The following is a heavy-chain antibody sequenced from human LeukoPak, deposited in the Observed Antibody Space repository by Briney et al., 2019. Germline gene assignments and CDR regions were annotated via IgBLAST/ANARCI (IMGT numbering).Heavy chain of an antibody. Sequence: PGGSLRLSCTASGFTLRNYWMHWLRQVPGKRLVLVSRISGDGSVTNYADSVQGRFTISRDNAKNILYLQINSLRSEDTAVYYCARYSSSSGGAAYYLDYWGHGTLVTVSS. V-gene: IGHV3-74*01. CDR3: ARYSSSSGGAAYYLDY. J-gene: IGHJ4*01. CDR2: ISGDGSVT. CDR1: GFTLRNYW. D-gene: IGHD6-6*01.